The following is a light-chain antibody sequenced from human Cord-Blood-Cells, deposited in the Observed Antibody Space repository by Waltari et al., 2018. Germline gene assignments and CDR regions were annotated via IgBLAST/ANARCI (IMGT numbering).Light chain of an antibody. V-gene: IGLV2-11*01. CDR1: SSAVVGYNY. Sequence: QSALTQPRSVSGSPGPSVTLSCTGTSSAVVGYNYVSWYQQHPGKAPKLMIYDVSKRPSGVPDRFSGSKSGNTASLTISGLQAEDEADYYCCSYAGSYTFVFGTGTKVTVL. CDR3: CSYAGSYTFV. J-gene: IGLJ1*01. CDR2: DVS.